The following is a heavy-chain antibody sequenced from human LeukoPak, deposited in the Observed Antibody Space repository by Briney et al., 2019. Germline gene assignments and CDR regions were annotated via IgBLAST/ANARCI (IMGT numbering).Heavy chain of an antibody. CDR1: GFTFTNYA. CDR3: AKAHSLYGDYCYFDY. J-gene: IGHJ4*02. D-gene: IGHD4-17*01. V-gene: IGHV3-23*01. CDR2: ISGSGGST. Sequence: GGSLRLSCAASGFTFTNYAMSWVRQAPGKRLEWVSVISGSGGSTNYADSVKGRFIVSRDNSKNTLNLQMNSLRAEDTAVYYCAKAHSLYGDYCYFDYWGQGTLVTVSS.